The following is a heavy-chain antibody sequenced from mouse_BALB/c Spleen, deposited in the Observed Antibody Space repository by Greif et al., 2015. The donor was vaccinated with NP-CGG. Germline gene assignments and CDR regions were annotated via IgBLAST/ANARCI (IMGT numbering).Heavy chain of an antibody. D-gene: IGHD2-4*01. CDR1: GYTFTEYT. V-gene: IGHV1-18*01. CDR2: INPNNGGT. J-gene: IGHJ2*01. CDR3: AILIYYDYLYYFDY. Sequence: EVMLVESGPELVKPGASVKISCKTSGYTFTEYTMHWVKQSHGKSLVWIGGINPNNGGTSYNQKFKGKATLTVDKSSSTAYMEFRSLTSEDSAVYYCAILIYYDYLYYFDYWGQGTTLTVSS.